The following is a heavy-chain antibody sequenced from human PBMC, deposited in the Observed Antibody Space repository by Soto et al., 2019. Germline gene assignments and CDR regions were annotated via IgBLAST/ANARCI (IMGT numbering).Heavy chain of an antibody. Sequence: PGGSLRLSCAVSGFTVSNNYMSWVRQAPGKGLEWVSVIYSGGSTYDADSVKGRVTISRDNSKNSLFLQMNSLRAEDTAVYYCAREDRNYDYYAVDVWGQGTTVTVSS. CDR2: IYSGGST. CDR3: AREDRNYDYYAVDV. J-gene: IGHJ6*02. CDR1: GFTVSNNY. V-gene: IGHV3-53*01.